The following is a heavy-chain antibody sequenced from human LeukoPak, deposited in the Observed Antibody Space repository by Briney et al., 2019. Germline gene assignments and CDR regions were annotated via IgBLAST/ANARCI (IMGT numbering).Heavy chain of an antibody. J-gene: IGHJ5*02. CDR3: ARVPLIAARKRAIWFDP. D-gene: IGHD6-6*01. CDR1: GYTLTELS. Sequence: ASVKVSCKVSGYTLTELSMHWVRQAPGKGLEWMGGFDPEDGETIYAQKFQGRVTMTEDTSTDTAYMELSSLRSEDTAVYYCARVPLIAARKRAIWFDPWGQGTLVTVSS. CDR2: FDPEDGET. V-gene: IGHV1-24*01.